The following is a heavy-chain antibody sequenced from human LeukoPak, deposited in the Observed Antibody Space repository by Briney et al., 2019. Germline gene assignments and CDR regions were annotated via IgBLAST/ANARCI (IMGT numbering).Heavy chain of an antibody. J-gene: IGHJ3*01. CDR1: TGSLSGYS. V-gene: IGHV4-34*01. CDR2: IHESRRT. D-gene: IGHD7-27*01. Sequence: SETLSLTCSVYTGSLSGYSWSWIRQSPGKELEWIGEIHESRRTDYNPSLKSRVTISKDASKKEFSLKLTSVTAADTAVYYCARSQSAWAAPSFDVWGQGTMVTVS. CDR3: ARSQSAWAAPSFDV.